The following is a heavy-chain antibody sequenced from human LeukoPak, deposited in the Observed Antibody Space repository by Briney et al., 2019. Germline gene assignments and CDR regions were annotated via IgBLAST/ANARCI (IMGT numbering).Heavy chain of an antibody. CDR2: IYTSGST. J-gene: IGHJ1*01. Sequence: SETLSLTCSVSGGSFSSYTYYWAWIRQPAGKGLEWIRRIYTSGSTNYNPSLKSRATMSEDTSNKLFSLKQSQLTAAATAVYCCATYSSSWHKRGYFEHWGQGTLVTVSS. CDR3: ATYSSSWHKRGYFEH. V-gene: IGHV4-61*02. D-gene: IGHD6-13*01. CDR1: GGSFSSYTYY.